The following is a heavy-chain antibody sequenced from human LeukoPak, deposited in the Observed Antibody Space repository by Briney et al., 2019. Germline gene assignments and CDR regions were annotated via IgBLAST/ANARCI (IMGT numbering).Heavy chain of an antibody. J-gene: IGHJ4*02. D-gene: IGHD1-14*01. CDR2: IYHSGNT. CDR1: GYSISSGYY. CDR3: ARIRPDPAAMDFDY. V-gene: IGHV4-38-2*02. Sequence: ETLSLTCTVSGYSISSGYYWGWIRQPPGTGLEWIGSIYHSGNTYYNPSLKSRVTISVDTSKNQLSLKLSSVTAADTAVYYCARIRPDPAAMDFDYWGQGTLVTVSS.